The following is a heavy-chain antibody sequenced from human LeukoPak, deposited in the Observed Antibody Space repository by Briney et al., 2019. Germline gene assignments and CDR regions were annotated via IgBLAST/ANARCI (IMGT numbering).Heavy chain of an antibody. CDR2: ISSGGSTI. CDR1: GFTFSSYE. Sequence: GGSLRLSCAASGFTFSSYEMNWVRQAPGKGLEWVSYISSGGSTIYYADSVKGRFTISRDNAKNSLYLQMNSLRAEDTAVYYCARVGDGYNYDFDYWGQGTLVTVSS. J-gene: IGHJ4*02. D-gene: IGHD5-24*01. V-gene: IGHV3-48*03. CDR3: ARVGDGYNYDFDY.